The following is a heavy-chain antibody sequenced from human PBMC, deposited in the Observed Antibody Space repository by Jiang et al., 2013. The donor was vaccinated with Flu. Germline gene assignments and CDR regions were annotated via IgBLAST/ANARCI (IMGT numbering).Heavy chain of an antibody. CDR3: ASHDYGDFFFDY. CDR1: GFTFSSYA. CDR2: ISYDGSNK. Sequence: RLSCAASGFTFSSYAMHWVRQAPGKGLEWVAVISYDGSNKYYADSVKGRFTISRDNSKNTLYLQMNSLRAEDTAVYYCASHDYGDFFFDYWGQGTLVTVSS. V-gene: IGHV3-30*04. J-gene: IGHJ4*02. D-gene: IGHD4-17*01.